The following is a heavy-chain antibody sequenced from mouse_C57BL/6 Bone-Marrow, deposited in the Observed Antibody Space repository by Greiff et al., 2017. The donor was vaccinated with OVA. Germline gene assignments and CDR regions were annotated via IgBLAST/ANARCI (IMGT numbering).Heavy chain of an antibody. CDR3: ARGTVVAPFDY. D-gene: IGHD1-1*01. CDR2: IDPSDSYT. CDR1: GYTFTSYW. V-gene: IGHV1-50*01. J-gene: IGHJ2*01. Sequence: QVQLQQPGAELVKPGASVKLSYKASGYTFTSYWMQWVKQRPGQGLEWIGEIDPSDSYTNYNQKFKGKATLTVDTSSSTAYMQLSSLTSEDSAVYYCARGTVVAPFDYWGQGTTLTVSS.